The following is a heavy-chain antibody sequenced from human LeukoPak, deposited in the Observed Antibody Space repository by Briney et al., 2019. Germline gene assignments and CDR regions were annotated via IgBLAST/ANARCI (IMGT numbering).Heavy chain of an antibody. CDR1: GFTFSSYW. V-gene: IGHV3-21*01. CDR3: ARWVTQPAPDYYYGMDV. Sequence: GGSLRLSCAASGFTFSSYWMSWVRQAPGKGLEWVSSISSSSSYIYYADSVKGRFTISRDNAKNSLYLQMNSLRAEDTAVYYCARWVTQPAPDYYYGMDVWGQGTTVTVSS. J-gene: IGHJ6*02. D-gene: IGHD2-21*02. CDR2: ISSSSSYI.